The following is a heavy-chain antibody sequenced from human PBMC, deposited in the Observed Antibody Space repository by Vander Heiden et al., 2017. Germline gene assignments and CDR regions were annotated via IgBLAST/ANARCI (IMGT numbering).Heavy chain of an antibody. CDR1: GFTFSSYA. J-gene: IGHJ4*02. CDR3: AKVIVGASKGDYFDY. Sequence: EVPLLESGGGLVQPAGSLRLSCAASGFTFSSYAMSWVRQATGKGLEWVSAIRGSGGSTYYADSVKGRFTISRDNSKNTLYLQMNSLRAEDTAVYYCAKVIVGASKGDYFDYWGQGTLVTVSS. D-gene: IGHD1-26*01. CDR2: IRGSGGST. V-gene: IGHV3-23*01.